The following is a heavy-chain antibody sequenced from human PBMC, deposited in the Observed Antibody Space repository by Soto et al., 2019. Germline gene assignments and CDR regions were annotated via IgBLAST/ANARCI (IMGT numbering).Heavy chain of an antibody. V-gene: IGHV1-18*01. CDR2: ISAYDDNT. J-gene: IGHJ6*02. Sequence: ASVKVSCKASGYRFTSYGISWVRQAPGQGLEWLGWISAYDDNTKYAQTPQGRVSMSTDTSTNTAYMELRSLRSDDTAMYYCARGGYYDSSGSRNYHYYGMNVWGQGTTVTVSS. CDR1: GYRFTSYG. CDR3: ARGGYYDSSGSRNYHYYGMNV. D-gene: IGHD3-22*01.